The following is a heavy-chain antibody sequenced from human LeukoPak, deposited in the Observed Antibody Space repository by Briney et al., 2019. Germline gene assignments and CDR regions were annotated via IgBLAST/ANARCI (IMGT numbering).Heavy chain of an antibody. J-gene: IGHJ4*02. CDR1: GFTFSSYA. D-gene: IGHD4-23*01. CDR3: ARGRGADYGGNSGYFDY. Sequence: QTGGSLRLSCAASGFTFSSYAIHWVRQAPGKGLEWVAVIWYDGSNKYYADSVKGRFTISRDNPKNTLYVQMNSLRAEDTAVYYCARGRGADYGGNSGYFDYWGQGTLVTVSS. V-gene: IGHV3-33*08. CDR2: IWYDGSNK.